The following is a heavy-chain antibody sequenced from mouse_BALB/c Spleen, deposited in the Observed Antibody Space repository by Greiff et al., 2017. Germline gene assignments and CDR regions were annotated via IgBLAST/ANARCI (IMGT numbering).Heavy chain of an antibody. CDR1: GFSLTSYG. V-gene: IGHV2-6-2*01. CDR2: IWSDGST. J-gene: IGHJ4*01. CDR3: ARAYRYDDYYAMDY. D-gene: IGHD2-14*01. Sequence: VHLVESGPDLVAPSQSLSITCTVSGFSLTSYGVHWVRQPPGKGLEWLVVIWSDGSTTYNSALKSRLSISKDNSKSQVFLKMNSLQTDDTAMYYCARAYRYDDYYAMDYWGQGTSVTVSS.